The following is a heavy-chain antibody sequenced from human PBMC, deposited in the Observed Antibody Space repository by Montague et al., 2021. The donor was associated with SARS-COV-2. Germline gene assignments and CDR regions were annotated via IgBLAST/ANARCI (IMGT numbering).Heavy chain of an antibody. CDR3: ARGVGQLGGRYYYYYIDG. Sequence: SETLSLTCAVYGGSFSGYYWSWIRQSPGKGLEWIGEINHSGSTNYNPSLKSRVTISMDTSKNQFSLKLSSVTAADTAVYYCARGVGQLGGRYYYYYIDGWGQGTTVTVSS. V-gene: IGHV4-34*01. J-gene: IGHJ6*03. CDR1: GGSFSGYY. D-gene: IGHD6-6*01. CDR2: INHSGST.